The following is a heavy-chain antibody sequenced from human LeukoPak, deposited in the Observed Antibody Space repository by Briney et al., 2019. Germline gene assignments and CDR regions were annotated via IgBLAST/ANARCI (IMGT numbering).Heavy chain of an antibody. V-gene: IGHV4-59*08. D-gene: IGHD5-18*01. CDR3: ARHNTAMYPYYFDY. Sequence: SETPSLTCTVSGGSISSYYWRWIRQPPVKGLEWIGYIYYSGSTNYNPSLKSRVTISVDTSKNQFSLKLSSVTAADTAVYYCARHNTAMYPYYFDYWGQGTLVTVSS. J-gene: IGHJ4*02. CDR1: GGSISSYY. CDR2: IYYSGST.